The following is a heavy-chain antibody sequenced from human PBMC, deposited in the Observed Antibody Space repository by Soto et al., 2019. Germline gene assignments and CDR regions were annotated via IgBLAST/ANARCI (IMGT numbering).Heavy chain of an antibody. CDR1: GYTFTSYG. Sequence: ASVKVSCKASGYTFTSYGISWVRQAPGQGLEWMGWISAYNGNTNYAQKLQGRVTMTTDTSTSTAYMELRSLRSDDTAVYYCARGNMVRGVIITLRYYYYMAVWGKGTTVTVSS. D-gene: IGHD3-10*01. CDR2: ISAYNGNT. J-gene: IGHJ6*03. CDR3: ARGNMVRGVIITLRYYYYMAV. V-gene: IGHV1-18*01.